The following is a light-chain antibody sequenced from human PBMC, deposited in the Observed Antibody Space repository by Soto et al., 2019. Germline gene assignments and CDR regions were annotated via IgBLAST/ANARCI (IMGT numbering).Light chain of an antibody. Sequence: QSVLTQPPSASGSPGQSVTISCTGTSSDVGGYNYLSWYQQRPGKAPKLVIYEVSKRPSGVPDRFSGSKSGNTAPLTVSGLQAEDEADYYCNSYAGRNTVVFGGGTKVTVL. J-gene: IGLJ2*01. CDR2: EVS. CDR3: NSYAGRNTVV. V-gene: IGLV2-8*01. CDR1: SSDVGGYNY.